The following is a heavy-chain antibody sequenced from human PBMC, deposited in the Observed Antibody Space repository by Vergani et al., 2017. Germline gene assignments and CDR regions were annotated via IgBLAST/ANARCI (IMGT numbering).Heavy chain of an antibody. D-gene: IGHD3-9*01. Sequence: QVQLQESGPGLVKPSETLSLTCAVSGYSISSGYYWGWIRQPPGKGLEWIGSIYHSVSTYYNPSLKSRVTISVDTSKNQFSRKLSSVTAADTAVYYCARNGDYEILTGYSNWFDPWGQGTLVTVSS. CDR1: GYSISSGYY. CDR3: ARNGDYEILTGYSNWFDP. J-gene: IGHJ5*02. CDR2: IYHSVST. V-gene: IGHV4-38-2*01.